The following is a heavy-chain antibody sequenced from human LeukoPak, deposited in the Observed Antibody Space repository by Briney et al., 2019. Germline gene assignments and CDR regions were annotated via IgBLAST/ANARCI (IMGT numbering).Heavy chain of an antibody. CDR3: ANYDYVWGSHRHFEY. Sequence: GGSLRLSCTVSGLTFSAYSLIWVRQAPQKGLEWVSVISASEGATYYADSVRGRFTISRDNSRNTVYLQMNSLRAEDTAVYYCANYDYVWGSHRHFEYWGQGTLVTVSS. CDR1: GLTFSAYS. J-gene: IGHJ4*02. CDR2: ISASEGAT. D-gene: IGHD3-16*02. V-gene: IGHV3-23*01.